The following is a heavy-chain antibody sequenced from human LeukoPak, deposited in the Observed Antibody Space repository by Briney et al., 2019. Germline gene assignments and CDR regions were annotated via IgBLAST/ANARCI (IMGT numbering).Heavy chain of an antibody. Sequence: SGTLSLTCTVSGASISSEPYFCSWIRQHPVKGLEWLGYIYYTGNTASNPSLQSRLTISRDTSENQFSLSLTSVTAADTAVYYCARVGDGGWFDPWGQGTLVTVSS. CDR2: IYYTGNT. CDR1: GASISSEPYF. CDR3: ARVGDGGWFDP. D-gene: IGHD2-15*01. V-gene: IGHV4-31*03. J-gene: IGHJ5*02.